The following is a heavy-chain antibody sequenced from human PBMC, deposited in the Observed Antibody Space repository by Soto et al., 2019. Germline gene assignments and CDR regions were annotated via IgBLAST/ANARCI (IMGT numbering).Heavy chain of an antibody. CDR1: GFTFSSYA. CDR2: ISGSGGST. D-gene: IGHD2-15*01. Sequence: GGSLRLSCAASGFTFSSYAMSWVRQAPGKGLEWVSAISGSGGSTYYADSVKGRFTISRDNSKNTLYLQMNSLRAEDTAVYYCARWEFVVVVAATVAAEYFQHWGQGTLVTVSS. J-gene: IGHJ1*01. CDR3: ARWEFVVVVAATVAAEYFQH. V-gene: IGHV3-23*01.